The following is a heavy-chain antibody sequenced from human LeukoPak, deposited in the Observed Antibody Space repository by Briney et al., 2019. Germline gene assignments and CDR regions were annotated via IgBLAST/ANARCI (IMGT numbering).Heavy chain of an antibody. CDR3: ARDCGGDCRQHGVFDY. V-gene: IGHV4-39*07. J-gene: IGHJ4*02. CDR1: GGSISSSSDYY. Sequence: SETLSLTCTVSGGSISSSSDYYWGWIRQPPGKGLEWIGSIYYSGSTYYNPSLKSRVTISVDTSKNQFSLKLSSVTAADTAVYYCARDCGGDCRQHGVFDYWGQGTLVTVSS. D-gene: IGHD2-21*02. CDR2: IYYSGST.